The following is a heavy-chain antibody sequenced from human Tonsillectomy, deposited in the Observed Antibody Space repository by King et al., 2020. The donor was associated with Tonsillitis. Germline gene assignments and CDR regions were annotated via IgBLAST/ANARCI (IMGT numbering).Heavy chain of an antibody. Sequence: VQLVESGGNLVQPGGSLRLSCAASGFTFRSYALSWVRQAPGKGLEWVSAISGGGGITYYVDSVKGRFTISRDNSKNTLYLQMNSLSAEDTAVYYCAKDLGGSGSYPLDGGMDVWGQGTTVTVSS. CDR3: AKDLGGSGSYPLDGGMDV. J-gene: IGHJ6*02. V-gene: IGHV3-23*04. CDR1: GFTFRSYA. CDR2: ISGGGGIT. D-gene: IGHD3-10*01.